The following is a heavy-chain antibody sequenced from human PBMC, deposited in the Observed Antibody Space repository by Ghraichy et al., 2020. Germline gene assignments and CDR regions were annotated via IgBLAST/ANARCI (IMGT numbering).Heavy chain of an antibody. CDR1: GFTFSSYA. D-gene: IGHD3-9*01. J-gene: IGHJ4*02. CDR3: VKVFRDDILTGYYMDTPPDY. Sequence: GGSLRLSCSASGFTFSSYAMHWVRQAPGKGLEYVSAISSNGGSTYYADSVKGRFTISRDNSKNTLYLQMSSLRAEDTAVYYCVKVFRDDILTGYYMDTPPDYWGQGTLVTVSS. V-gene: IGHV3-64D*09. CDR2: ISSNGGST.